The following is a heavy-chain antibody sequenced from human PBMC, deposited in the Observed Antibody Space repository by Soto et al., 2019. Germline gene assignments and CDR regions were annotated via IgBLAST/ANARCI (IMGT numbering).Heavy chain of an antibody. CDR2: IMPVFRAP. CDR1: GGTFSNSA. J-gene: IGHJ6*01. V-gene: IGHV1-69*12. Sequence: QVQLEQSGAEVKQPGSSVRVSCKASGGTFSNSAISWVRQAPGQGLEWMGGIMPVFRAPDYAQNFQGRVITSDDDSTSMAYMELHGLRSDATRVYFCARDKDRLQLGESSRSVLGAWGRGTTVTVSP. D-gene: IGHD2-2*01. CDR3: ARDKDRLQLGESSRSVLGA.